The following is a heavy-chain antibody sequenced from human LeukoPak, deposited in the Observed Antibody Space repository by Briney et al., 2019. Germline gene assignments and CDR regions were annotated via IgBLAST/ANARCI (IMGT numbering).Heavy chain of an antibody. Sequence: GASVKVSCKASGGTFSSYAISWVRQAPGQGLEWMGGIIPIFGTANYAQKFQGRVTITADESTSTAYMELSSLRSEDTAVYYCARGGAGTQWLLISWGQGTLSPSPQ. V-gene: IGHV1-69*13. CDR1: GGTFSSYA. CDR2: IIPIFGTA. D-gene: IGHD6-19*01. CDR3: ARGGAGTQWLLIS. J-gene: IGHJ5*02.